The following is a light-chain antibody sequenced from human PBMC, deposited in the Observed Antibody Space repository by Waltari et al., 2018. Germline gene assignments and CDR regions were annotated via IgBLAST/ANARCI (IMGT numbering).Light chain of an antibody. CDR1: RSNIGSNT. Sequence: QSVLTQPPSASGSSGQRVTISCSGSRSNIGSNTVNWYQQIPGTAPKLLIYTDSQRPSGVPDRFSGSKSGTSGYLAISGLQSEDEADYYCAAWDDGLNGWVFGGRTKLTVL. V-gene: IGLV1-44*01. J-gene: IGLJ3*02. CDR2: TDS. CDR3: AAWDDGLNGWV.